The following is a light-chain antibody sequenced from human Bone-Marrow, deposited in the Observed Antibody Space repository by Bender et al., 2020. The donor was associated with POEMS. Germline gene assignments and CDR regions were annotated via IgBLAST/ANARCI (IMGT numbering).Light chain of an antibody. J-gene: IGLJ2*01. Sequence: SYGLTQPPSVSVSPGHTANITCSGDQLGDQYASWYQLKPGQSPVLVIYQNDKRPSGIVDRFSGSTSGDTATLTISGTQPIDEADYYCQAWDDTTAKIFGGGTKLTVL. V-gene: IGLV3-1*01. CDR2: QND. CDR3: QAWDDTTAKI. CDR1: QLGDQY.